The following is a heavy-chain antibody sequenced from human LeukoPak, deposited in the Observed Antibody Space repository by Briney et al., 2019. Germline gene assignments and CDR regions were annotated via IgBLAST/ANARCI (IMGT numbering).Heavy chain of an antibody. J-gene: IGHJ4*02. CDR2: ITGNSVTR. Sequence: PGGSLRLSCAASGFTFSDYSMNWVRQTPGKGLEWVSYITGNSVTRFYADSVKGRFTISRDNAKNSLSLQMSSLRAEDTAVYYCARRALQPPWELGYRFDYWGQGTLVTVSS. CDR3: ARRALQPPWELGYRFDY. D-gene: IGHD1-26*01. CDR1: GFTFSDYS. V-gene: IGHV3-48*01.